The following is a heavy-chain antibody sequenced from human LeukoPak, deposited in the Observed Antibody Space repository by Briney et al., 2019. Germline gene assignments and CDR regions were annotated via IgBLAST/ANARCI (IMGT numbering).Heavy chain of an antibody. D-gene: IGHD2-2*03. CDR1: GFTFDDYA. Sequence: PGRSLRLSCAASGFTFDDYAMHWVRQAPGKGLEWVSGISWNSGSIGYADSVKGRFTISRDNAKNSLYLQMNSLRAEGTALYYCAKGLDIVVVPASFDLWGRGTLVTVSS. V-gene: IGHV3-9*01. J-gene: IGHJ2*01. CDR3: AKGLDIVVVPASFDL. CDR2: ISWNSGSI.